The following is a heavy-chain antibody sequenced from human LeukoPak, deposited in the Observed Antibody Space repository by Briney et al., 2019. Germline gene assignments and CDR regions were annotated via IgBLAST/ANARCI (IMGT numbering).Heavy chain of an antibody. J-gene: IGHJ3*02. CDR2: IIPIFGTA. CDR3: ARDVTNSGSRRPASFYAFDI. V-gene: IGHV1-69*13. Sequence: SVKVSCKASGGTSSSYAISWVRQAPGQGLEWMGGIIPIFGTANYAQKFQGRVTITADESTSTAYMELSSLRSEDTAVYYCARDVTNSGSRRPASFYAFDIWGQGTMVTVSS. CDR1: GGTSSSYA. D-gene: IGHD1-26*01.